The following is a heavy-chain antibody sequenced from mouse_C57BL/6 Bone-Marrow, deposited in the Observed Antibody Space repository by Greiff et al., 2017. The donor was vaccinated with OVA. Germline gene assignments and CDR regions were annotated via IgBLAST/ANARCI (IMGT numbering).Heavy chain of an antibody. V-gene: IGHV1-55*01. CDR1: GYTFTSYW. Sequence: VQLQQPGAELVKPGASVKMSCKASGYTFTSYWITWVKQRPGQGLEWIGDIYPGSGSPHYNEKFKSKATLTVDTSSSTAYMQLSSLTSEDSAVYYCALWLRRRNYWGQGTTLTVSS. CDR3: ALWLRRRNY. J-gene: IGHJ2*01. CDR2: IYPGSGSP. D-gene: IGHD2-2*01.